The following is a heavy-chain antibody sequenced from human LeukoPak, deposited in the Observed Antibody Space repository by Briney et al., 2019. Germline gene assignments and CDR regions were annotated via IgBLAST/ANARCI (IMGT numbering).Heavy chain of an antibody. CDR3: AELGITMIGGV. CDR1: GFTFSSYA. J-gene: IGHJ6*04. V-gene: IGHV3-23*01. Sequence: PGGSLRLSCVASGFTFSSYAMTWVRQAPGKGLEWVSAISGSGSTYYADPVKGRFTISRDNSKNTLYLQMNSLRAEDTAVYYCAELGITMIGGVWGKGTTVTISS. D-gene: IGHD3-10*02. CDR2: ISGSGST.